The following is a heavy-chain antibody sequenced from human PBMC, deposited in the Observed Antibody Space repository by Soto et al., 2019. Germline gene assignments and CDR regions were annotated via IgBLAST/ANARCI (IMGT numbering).Heavy chain of an antibody. CDR3: ARGVGADRFDY. Sequence: QVQLVQSGAEVKKPGASVKVSCKASGYTFTSYYMHWVRQAPGQGLEWMGIINPNGGTTTYAQKFQGRISMTRDTSTSTVYMELSSLRSEDTAVYYCARGVGADRFDYWGQGTLVTFSS. J-gene: IGHJ4*02. V-gene: IGHV1-46*03. D-gene: IGHD1-26*01. CDR2: INPNGGTT. CDR1: GYTFTSYY.